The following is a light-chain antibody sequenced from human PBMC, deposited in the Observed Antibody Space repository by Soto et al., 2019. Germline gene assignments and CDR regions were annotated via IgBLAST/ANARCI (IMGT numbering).Light chain of an antibody. J-gene: IGKJ1*01. CDR1: QSVSSSY. V-gene: IGKV3-20*01. CDR3: QQYGDSPRT. Sequence: EIVLTQSPGTLSLSPGERATLSYRASQSVSSSYLAWYQQKPGQAPRLLIYGASSRATGIPDRFSGSGSGTDFTLTISRLEPEDFAVYYCQQYGDSPRTFGQGTKVDIK. CDR2: GAS.